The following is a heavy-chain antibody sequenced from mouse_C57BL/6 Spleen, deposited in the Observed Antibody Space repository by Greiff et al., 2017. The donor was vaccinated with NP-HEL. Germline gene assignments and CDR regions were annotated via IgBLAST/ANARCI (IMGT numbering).Heavy chain of an antibody. D-gene: IGHD1-1*01. CDR2: IRNKANGYTT. J-gene: IGHJ2*01. CDR3: ARYIRDYGYFDY. V-gene: IGHV7-3*01. Sequence: EVKLMESGGGLVQPGGSLSLSCAASGFTFTDYYMSWVRQPPGKALEWLGFIRNKANGYTTEYSASVKGRFTISRDNSQSILYLQMNALRAEDSATYYCARYIRDYGYFDYWGQGTTLTVSS. CDR1: GFTFTDYY.